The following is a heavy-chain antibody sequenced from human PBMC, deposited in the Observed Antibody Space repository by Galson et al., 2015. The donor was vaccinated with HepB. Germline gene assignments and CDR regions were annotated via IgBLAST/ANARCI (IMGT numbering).Heavy chain of an antibody. CDR1: GFTFDDYT. CDR3: AKGSSGSYESNYYFDY. J-gene: IGHJ4*02. Sequence: SLRLSCAASGFTFDDYTMHWVRQAPGKGLEWVSLISWDGGSTYYADSVKGRFTISRDNSKNSLYLQMNSLRTEDTALYYCAKGSSGSYESNYYFDYWGQGTLVTVSS. CDR2: ISWDGGST. D-gene: IGHD1-26*01. V-gene: IGHV3-43*01.